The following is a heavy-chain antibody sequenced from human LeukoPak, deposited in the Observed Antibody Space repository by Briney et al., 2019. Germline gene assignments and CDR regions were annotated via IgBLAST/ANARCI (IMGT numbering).Heavy chain of an antibody. Sequence: PSETLSLTCTVSGGSISSGSYYWSWIRQPAGKGLEWIGRIYTSGSTNYNPSLKSRVTISVDTSKNQFSLKLSSVTAADTAVYYCARGGFYDSSGSFDYWGQGTLVTVSS. CDR2: IYTSGST. V-gene: IGHV4-61*02. D-gene: IGHD3-22*01. CDR1: GGSISSGSYY. CDR3: ARGGFYDSSGSFDY. J-gene: IGHJ4*02.